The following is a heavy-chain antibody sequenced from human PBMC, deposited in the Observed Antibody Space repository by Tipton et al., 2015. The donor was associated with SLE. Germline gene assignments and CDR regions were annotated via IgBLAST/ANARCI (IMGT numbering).Heavy chain of an antibody. CDR2: IIHSGST. J-gene: IGHJ6*02. CDR3: ARGRGMDV. Sequence: TLSLTCAVYGGSFSAYYWSWIRQPPEKGLEWIGEIIHSGSTYYNPSLRSRVSMSVDTSKNQFSLRLSSVTAADTALYYCARGRGMDVWGQGTTVTVSS. V-gene: IGHV4-34*01. CDR1: GGSFSAYY.